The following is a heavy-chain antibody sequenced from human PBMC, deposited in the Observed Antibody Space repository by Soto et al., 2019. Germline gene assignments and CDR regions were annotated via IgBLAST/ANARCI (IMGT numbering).Heavy chain of an antibody. V-gene: IGHV1-3*01. CDR1: GYTFTKYA. Sequence: QVQLVQSGAEVKKPGASVKVSCKASGYTFTKYAMHWVRQAPGQRLEWMGWINAGNGNTKYTQKFQGRVTITRDTSARTAYMELSSLRSEDTAVYYCARGMVGGTSQVWGQGTLVTVSS. CDR3: ARGMVGGTSQV. D-gene: IGHD1-26*01. CDR2: INAGNGNT. J-gene: IGHJ4*02.